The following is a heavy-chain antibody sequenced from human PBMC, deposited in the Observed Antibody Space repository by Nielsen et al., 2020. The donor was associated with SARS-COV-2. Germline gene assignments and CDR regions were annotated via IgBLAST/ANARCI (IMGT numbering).Heavy chain of an antibody. CDR2: MNPNSGNT. CDR3: ARGPWGTIFGVVIIGYYYGMDV. CDR1: GYTFTSYD. D-gene: IGHD3-3*01. Sequence: ASVKVSCKASGYTFTSYDISWVRQATGQGLEWMGWMNPNSGNTGYAQKFQGRVTMTRNTSISTAYMELSSLRSEDTAVYYCARGPWGTIFGVVIIGYYYGMDVWGQGTTVTVSS. J-gene: IGHJ6*02. V-gene: IGHV1-8*01.